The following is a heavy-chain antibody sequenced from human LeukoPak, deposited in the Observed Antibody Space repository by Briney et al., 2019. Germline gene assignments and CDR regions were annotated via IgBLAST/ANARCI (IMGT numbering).Heavy chain of an antibody. J-gene: IGHJ4*02. V-gene: IGHV3-30*02. CDR2: IRYDGSNK. D-gene: IGHD3-22*01. CDR1: GFTFSSYG. Sequence: GGSLRLSCAASGFTFSSYGMHWVRQAPGKGLEWVAFIRYDGSNKYYADSVKGRFTISRDNSKNTLYLQMNSLRAEDTAVYYCANNYYDSSGSIPGHWGQGTLVTVSS. CDR3: ANNYYDSSGSIPGH.